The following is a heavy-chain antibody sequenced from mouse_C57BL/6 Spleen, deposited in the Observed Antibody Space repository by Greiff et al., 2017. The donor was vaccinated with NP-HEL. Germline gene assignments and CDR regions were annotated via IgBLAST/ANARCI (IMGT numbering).Heavy chain of an antibody. CDR1: GYTFTSYW. J-gene: IGHJ1*03. CDR3: ARGLRRRGRRYFDV. CDR2: IDPSDSYT. V-gene: IGHV1-69*01. Sequence: VKLQQPGAELVMPGASVKLSCKASGYTFTSYWMHWVKQRPGQGLEWIGEIDPSDSYTNYNQKFKGKSTLTVDKSSSTAYMQLSSLTSEDSAVYYCARGLRRRGRRYFDVWGTGTTVTVSS. D-gene: IGHD2-4*01.